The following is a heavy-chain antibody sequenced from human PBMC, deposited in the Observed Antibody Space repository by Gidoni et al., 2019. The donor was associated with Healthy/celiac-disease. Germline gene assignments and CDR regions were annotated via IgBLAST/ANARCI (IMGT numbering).Heavy chain of an antibody. J-gene: IGHJ6*04. CDR3: TASYYDFWSGFMDV. D-gene: IGHD3-3*01. Sequence: EVQLVESGGGLVTPGGSLRLSCAASGFTFSNAWMSWVRQAPGKGLEWVGRIKSKTDGGTTDYAAPVKGRFTISRDDSKNTLYLQMNSLKTEDTAVYYCTASYYDFWSGFMDVWGKGTTVTVSS. CDR1: GFTFSNAW. V-gene: IGHV3-15*01. CDR2: IKSKTDGGTT.